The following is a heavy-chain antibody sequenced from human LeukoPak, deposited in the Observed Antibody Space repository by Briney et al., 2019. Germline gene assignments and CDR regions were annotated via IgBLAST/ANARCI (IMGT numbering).Heavy chain of an antibody. CDR1: GYSFTSYW. J-gene: IGHJ5*02. Sequence: GESLKISCKGSGYSFTSYWIGWVRQMPGKGLEWMGIIYPGDSDTRYSPSFQGQVTISADKSISTAYPQWSSLKASDTAMYYCARQNYYGSGRRVFDPWGQGTLVTVSS. D-gene: IGHD3-10*01. CDR3: ARQNYYGSGRRVFDP. CDR2: IYPGDSDT. V-gene: IGHV5-51*01.